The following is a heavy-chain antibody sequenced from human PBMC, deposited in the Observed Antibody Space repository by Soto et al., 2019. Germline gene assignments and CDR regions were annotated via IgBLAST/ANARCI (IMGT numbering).Heavy chain of an antibody. V-gene: IGHV3-23*01. J-gene: IGHJ6*02. Sequence: EVQLLESGGGLVQPGGSLRLSCAAAGFPLSTYGMTWVRQAPGKGLEWVSAITGTGGNTYYVDSVKGRFTSSRDNSKNMLYLKMNSLRVEDTAVYYCARIRGYGYGLDVWGQGTTVTVSS. D-gene: IGHD5-12*01. CDR2: ITGTGGNT. CDR1: GFPLSTYG. CDR3: ARIRGYGYGLDV.